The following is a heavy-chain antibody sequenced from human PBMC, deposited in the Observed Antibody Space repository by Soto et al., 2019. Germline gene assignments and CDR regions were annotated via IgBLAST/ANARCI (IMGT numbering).Heavy chain of an antibody. CDR1: GFTYTSSA. J-gene: IGHJ3*02. D-gene: IGHD3-22*01. V-gene: IGHV1-58*01. CDR2: IVVGSGNT. Sequence: SVKVSCKAAGFTYTSSAVQWVRQARGQRLEWIGWIVVGSGNTNYAQKFQERVTITRDMSTSTAYMELSSLRSEDTAVYYCAAQYDSSGYPALDAFDIWGQGTMVTVSS. CDR3: AAQYDSSGYPALDAFDI.